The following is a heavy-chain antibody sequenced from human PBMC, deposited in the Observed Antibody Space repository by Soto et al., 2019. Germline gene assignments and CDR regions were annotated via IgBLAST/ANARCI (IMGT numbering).Heavy chain of an antibody. V-gene: IGHV3-7*01. J-gene: IGHJ3*02. D-gene: IGHD3-16*01. CDR2: IKQDGSEK. CDR1: GFTFSSYW. Sequence: GGSLRLSCAASGFTFSSYWMSWVRQAPGKGLEWVANIKQDGSEKYYVDSVKGRFTISRDNAKNSLYLQMNSLRAEDTAVYYCARAGYYDYIWGSQVDAFDIWGQGTMVTVSS. CDR3: ARAGYYDYIWGSQVDAFDI.